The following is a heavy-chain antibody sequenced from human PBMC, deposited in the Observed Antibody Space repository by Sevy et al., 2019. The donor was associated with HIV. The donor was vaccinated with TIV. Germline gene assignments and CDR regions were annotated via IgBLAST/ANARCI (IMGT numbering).Heavy chain of an antibody. J-gene: IGHJ4*02. Sequence: ASVKVSCKVSGYTLSQLSMHWVRQAPGKGLEWVGTFDPEDGRTIYAQKFQGRVTMTEDTSTDTAYMELNSLNSEDTAVYYCATTKDYYDSSGYPFDYWGPGTQVTVSS. D-gene: IGHD3-22*01. CDR1: GYTLSQLS. CDR3: ATTKDYYDSSGYPFDY. V-gene: IGHV1-24*01. CDR2: FDPEDGRT.